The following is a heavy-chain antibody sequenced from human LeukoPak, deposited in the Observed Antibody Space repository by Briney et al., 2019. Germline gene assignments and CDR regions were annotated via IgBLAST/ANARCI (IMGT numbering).Heavy chain of an antibody. CDR3: ARDNSVRDEAWWFNP. J-gene: IGHJ5*02. CDR2: INHSGST. D-gene: IGHD5-24*01. Sequence: SETLSLTCAVYGGSFSGYYWSWIRQPPGKGLEWIGEINHSGSTNYNPSLKSRVTISVDTSKNQFSLKLSSVTAADTAVYYCARDNSVRDEAWWFNPWGQGALVTVSS. V-gene: IGHV4-34*01. CDR1: GGSFSGYY.